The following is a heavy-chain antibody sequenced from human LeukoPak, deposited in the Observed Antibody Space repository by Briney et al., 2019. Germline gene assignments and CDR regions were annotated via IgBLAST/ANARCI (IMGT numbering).Heavy chain of an antibody. CDR2: ISFDATTT. Sequence: GGSLRLSCAASGFYFGGFTMYWVRQSPGKSLEWVALISFDATTTHYAESVKGRFTISRDNAKNSLYLQMNSLRAEDMALYYCAKDFSYDSSGAPEYWGQGTLVTVSS. CDR3: AKDFSYDSSGAPEY. D-gene: IGHD3-22*01. CDR1: GFYFGGFT. V-gene: IGHV3-43*01. J-gene: IGHJ4*02.